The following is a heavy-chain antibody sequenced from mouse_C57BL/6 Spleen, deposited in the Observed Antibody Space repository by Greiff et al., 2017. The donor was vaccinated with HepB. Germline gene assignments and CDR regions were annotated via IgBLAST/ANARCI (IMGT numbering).Heavy chain of an antibody. Sequence: QVQLQQPGAELVMPGASVKLSCKASGYTFTSYWMHWVKQRPGQGLEWIGEIDPSDSYTNYNQKFKGKSTLTVDKSSSTAYMQLSSLTSEDSAVDYCARSEAWFAYWGQGTLVTVSA. CDR1: GYTFTSYW. CDR3: ARSEAWFAY. J-gene: IGHJ3*01. CDR2: IDPSDSYT. V-gene: IGHV1-69*01.